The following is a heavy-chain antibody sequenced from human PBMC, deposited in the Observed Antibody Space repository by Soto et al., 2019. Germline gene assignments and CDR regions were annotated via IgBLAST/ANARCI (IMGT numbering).Heavy chain of an antibody. CDR3: ASGGQIIAVRGVIASDVFDI. CDR1: GFTFTSSA. J-gene: IGHJ3*02. V-gene: IGHV1-58*01. D-gene: IGHD3-10*01. CDR2: IVVGSGET. Sequence: SVKVSCKASGFTFTSSAVQWVGQARGQRPEWIGWIVVGSGETNYAQKFQGRVTITRDMSTTTAYMELSSLRSEDTAAYYCASGGQIIAVRGVIASDVFDIWGQGTMVTVSS.